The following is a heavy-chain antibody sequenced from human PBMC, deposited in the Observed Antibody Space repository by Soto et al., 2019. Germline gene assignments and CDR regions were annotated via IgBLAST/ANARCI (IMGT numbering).Heavy chain of an antibody. CDR2: ISGSGGST. CDR3: AGHPSYYYGMDV. CDR1: GFTFSSYA. V-gene: IGHV3-23*01. Sequence: EVQLLESGGGLVQPGGSLRLSCAASGFTFSSYAMSWVRQAPGKGLEWVSAISGSGGSTYYADSVKGRFTISRDNSKNTLYLQMTSLRAEDTAVYYCAGHPSYYYGMDVWGPGTTVTVSS. J-gene: IGHJ6*02.